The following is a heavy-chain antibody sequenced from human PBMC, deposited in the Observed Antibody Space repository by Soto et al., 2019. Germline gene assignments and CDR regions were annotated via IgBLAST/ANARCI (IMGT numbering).Heavy chain of an antibody. D-gene: IGHD6-19*01. V-gene: IGHV4-39*01. J-gene: IGHJ4*02. CDR1: GGSISSSSYY. CDR3: ARHVRVPEYSSGWYLFDY. Sequence: SETLSLTCTVSGGSISSSSYYWGWIRQPPGKGLEWIGSIYYSGSTYYNPSLKSRVTISVDTSKNQFSLKLSSVTAADTAVYYCARHVRVPEYSSGWYLFDYWGQGTLVTVSS. CDR2: IYYSGST.